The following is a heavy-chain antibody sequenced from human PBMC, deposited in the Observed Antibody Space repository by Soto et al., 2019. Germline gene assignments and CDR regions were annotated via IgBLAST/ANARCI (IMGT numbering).Heavy chain of an antibody. CDR1: GFTFSSYE. CDR2: ISSSGSTI. V-gene: IGHV3-48*03. CDR3: ARSSEHDAFDI. J-gene: IGHJ3*02. Sequence: GGSLRLSCAASGFTFSSYEMNWVRQAPGKGLEWVSYISSSGSTIYYTDSVKGRFTISRDNAKNSLYLQMNSLRAEDTAVYYCARSSEHDAFDIWGQGTMVTVSS. D-gene: IGHD3-10*01.